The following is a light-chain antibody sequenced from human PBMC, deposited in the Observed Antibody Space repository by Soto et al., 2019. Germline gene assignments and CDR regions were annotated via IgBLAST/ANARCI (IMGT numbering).Light chain of an antibody. CDR3: SSYTSSSPLV. Sequence: QSVLTQPASVSGSPGQSITISCTGSSSDVGGYNYVSWYQQHPGKAPKLMIYEVSNRPSGISNRFSGSKSGNTASLTLSGLQAEAEADYYCSSYTSSSPLVFGGGTKVTV. J-gene: IGLJ2*01. CDR2: EVS. V-gene: IGLV2-14*01. CDR1: SSDVGGYNY.